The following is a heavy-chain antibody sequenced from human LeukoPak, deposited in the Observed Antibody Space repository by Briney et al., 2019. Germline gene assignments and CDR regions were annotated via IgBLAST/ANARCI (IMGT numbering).Heavy chain of an antibody. J-gene: IGHJ5*02. CDR3: AKGDYYDVLTGRQNWFGP. CDR1: GFMFSSHG. D-gene: IGHD3-9*01. Sequence: GGSLRLSCAPSGFMFSSHGMHWVRQAPGKGLEWVAVISYDGSKKYYADSVKGRFTISRDNSKNTLYLQMNSLRVEDTAVYYCAKGDYYDVLTGRQNWFGPWGQGTLVTVSS. CDR2: ISYDGSKK. V-gene: IGHV3-30*18.